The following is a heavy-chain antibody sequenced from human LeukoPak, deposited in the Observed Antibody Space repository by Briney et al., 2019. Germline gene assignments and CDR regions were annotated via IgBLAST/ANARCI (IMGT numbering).Heavy chain of an antibody. CDR1: GFTFSSYE. CDR3: ARVRRDCGGDCYSDAFDI. J-gene: IGHJ3*02. V-gene: IGHV3-48*03. Sequence: QSGGSLRLSCAASGFTFSSYEVNWVRQAPGKGLEWVSYISSSGSTIYYADSVKGQFTISRDNAKNSLYLQMNSLRAEDTAVYYCARVRRDCGGDCYSDAFDIWGQGTMVTVSS. D-gene: IGHD2-21*02. CDR2: ISSSGSTI.